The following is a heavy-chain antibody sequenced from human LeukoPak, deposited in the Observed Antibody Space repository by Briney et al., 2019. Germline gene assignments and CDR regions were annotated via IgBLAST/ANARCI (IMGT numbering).Heavy chain of an antibody. CDR1: GFTFSSYA. Sequence: PGRSLRLSCAASGFTFSSYAMHWVRQAPGKGLEWVAVISYDGSNKYYADSVKGRFTTSRDNSKNTLYLQMNSLRAEDTAVYYCARDRYSSSWELFDYWGQGTLVTVSS. V-gene: IGHV3-30-3*01. CDR2: ISYDGSNK. D-gene: IGHD6-13*01. J-gene: IGHJ4*02. CDR3: ARDRYSSSWELFDY.